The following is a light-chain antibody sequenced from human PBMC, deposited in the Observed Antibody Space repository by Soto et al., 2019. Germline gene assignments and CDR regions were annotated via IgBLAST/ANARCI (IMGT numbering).Light chain of an antibody. Sequence: QSVLTQPPSASGTPGQRVTISCSGSSSNIGSNYVYWYQQLPGTAPKLLIYSNNQRPSGVPDRFSGSKSGTSASLAISGLRYEDEADYYCAAWDDSLSGFYVFGTGTRSPS. CDR1: SSNIGSNY. V-gene: IGLV1-47*02. CDR3: AAWDDSLSGFYV. J-gene: IGLJ1*01. CDR2: SNN.